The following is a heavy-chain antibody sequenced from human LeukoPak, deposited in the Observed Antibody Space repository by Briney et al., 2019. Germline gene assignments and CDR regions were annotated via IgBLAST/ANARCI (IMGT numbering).Heavy chain of an antibody. J-gene: IGHJ6*03. CDR1: GYTFTSYG. CDR3: ARVGRDYDILTGYYNSRSYYYYYMDV. V-gene: IGHV1-18*01. D-gene: IGHD3-9*01. Sequence: ASVKVSCKASGYTFTSYGISWVRQAPGQGLEWMGWISAYNGNTNYAQKLQGRVTMTTDTSTSTAYMELRSLRSDDTAVYYCARVGRDYDILTGYYNSRSYYYYYMDVWGKGTTVTVSS. CDR2: ISAYNGNT.